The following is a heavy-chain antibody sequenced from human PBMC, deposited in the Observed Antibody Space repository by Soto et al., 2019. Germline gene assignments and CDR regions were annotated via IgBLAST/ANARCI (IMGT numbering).Heavy chain of an antibody. V-gene: IGHV3-53*01. D-gene: IGHD4-4*01. Sequence: GGSLRLSCAASGFTVSSNYMSWVRQAPGKGLEWVSVIYSGVNTYYADSVKGRFTISRDNSKNTLYLQMNGLRAEDTAVYYCARGLTRPFDNWGQGTLVTVSS. J-gene: IGHJ4*02. CDR1: GFTVSSNY. CDR2: IYSGVNT. CDR3: ARGLTRPFDN.